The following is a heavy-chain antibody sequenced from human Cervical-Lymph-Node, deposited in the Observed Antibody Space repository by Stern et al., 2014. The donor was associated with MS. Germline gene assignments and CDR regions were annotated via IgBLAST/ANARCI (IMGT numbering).Heavy chain of an antibody. CDR2: INPSSGDT. J-gene: IGHJ4*02. V-gene: IGHV1-2*02. CDR1: GYSFTAYY. Sequence: VQLVQSGTEVKKPGTSVKVSCRTSGYSFTAYYLHWVRQAPGPGLEWMGWINPSSGDTNLAQKFQGRTTMTRDTSITTAYLVLSRLSLDDTAVYYCAKSTTITPLDYWGQGSLIIVSS. CDR3: AKSTTITPLDY. D-gene: IGHD4-17*01.